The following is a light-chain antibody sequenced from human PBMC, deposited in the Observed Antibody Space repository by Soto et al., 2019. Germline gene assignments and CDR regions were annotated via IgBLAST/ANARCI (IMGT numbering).Light chain of an antibody. Sequence: QSALTQPASVSGSPGQSITISCTGTSSDVGGYNYVSWYQQHPGKAPKLMIYEVSNRPSGVPDRFSGSKSGTSASLANSGLQSEDEADYYCAAWDDSLNGLVFGGGTKLTVL. CDR2: EVS. CDR1: SSDVGGYNY. V-gene: IGLV2-14*01. J-gene: IGLJ3*02. CDR3: AAWDDSLNGLV.